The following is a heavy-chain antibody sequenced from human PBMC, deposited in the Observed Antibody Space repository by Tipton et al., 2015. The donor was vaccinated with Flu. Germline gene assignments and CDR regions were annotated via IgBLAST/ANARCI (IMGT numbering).Heavy chain of an antibody. V-gene: IGHV4-59*04. Sequence: TLSLTCTVSGASISNYYWGWIRQPPGKGLEWLGNIHRSGNTYYNSSLKSRVTISLDKSKNQFSLRLVSMTATDTAVYYCARRDYSNYVSEPKNWFDPWGQGILVTVSS. J-gene: IGHJ5*02. CDR1: GASISNYY. D-gene: IGHD4-11*01. CDR3: ARRDYSNYVSEPKNWFDP. CDR2: IHRSGNT.